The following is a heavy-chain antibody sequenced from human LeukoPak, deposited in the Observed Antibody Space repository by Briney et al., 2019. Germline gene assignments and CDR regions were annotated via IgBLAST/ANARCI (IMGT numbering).Heavy chain of an antibody. CDR2: INHSGST. CDR3: ARRGWLQFHH. Sequence: SETLSLTCAVSGASFRGYNWNWIRQPPGKGLEWIGEINHSGSTNYNPSLKSRVTISVDTSKNQFSLKLSSVTAADTAVYYCARRGWLQFHHWGQGTLVTVSS. J-gene: IGHJ4*02. V-gene: IGHV4-34*01. CDR1: GASFRGYN. D-gene: IGHD5-24*01.